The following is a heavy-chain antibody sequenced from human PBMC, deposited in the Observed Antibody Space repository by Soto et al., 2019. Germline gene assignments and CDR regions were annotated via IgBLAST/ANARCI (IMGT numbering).Heavy chain of an antibody. CDR3: ARVHSSGWFDY. V-gene: IGHV1-8*01. J-gene: IGHJ4*02. CDR2: MNPNRGNT. CDR1: GYTFTSYD. Sequence: ASVKVSCKASGYTFTSYDINWVRQATGQGLEGMGWMNPNRGNTGYAQKFQGRVTMTTNTSTSTAYMELRSLRSDDTAVYYCARVHSSGWFDYWGQGTLVTVSS. D-gene: IGHD6-19*01.